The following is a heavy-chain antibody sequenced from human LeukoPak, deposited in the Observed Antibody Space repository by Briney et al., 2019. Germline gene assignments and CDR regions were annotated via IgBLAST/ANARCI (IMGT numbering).Heavy chain of an antibody. CDR1: GSPFRSYA. Sequence: GGSLRLSCEAPGSPFRSYAMSGFRKPPGKGLEWVSAISGSGGSTYYADSVKGRFTISRDNSKNTLYLQMNSLRAEDTAVYYCAKDRERYYDSSGYFDYWGQGTLVTVSS. D-gene: IGHD3-22*01. J-gene: IGHJ4*02. CDR3: AKDRERYYDSSGYFDY. CDR2: ISGSGGST. V-gene: IGHV3-23*01.